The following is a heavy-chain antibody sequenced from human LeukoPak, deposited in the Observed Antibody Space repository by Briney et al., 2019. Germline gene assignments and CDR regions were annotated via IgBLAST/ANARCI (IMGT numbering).Heavy chain of an antibody. CDR1: GGTFSSYA. CDR3: ARDLQGYYDY. V-gene: IGHV1-69*05. D-gene: IGHD3-22*01. CDR2: IIPIFGTA. Sequence: SVKVSCKASGGTFSSYAISWVRQAPGQGLEWTGRIIPIFGTANYAQKFQGRVTITTDESTSTAYMELSSLRSEDTAVYYCARDLQGYYDYWGQGTLVTVSS. J-gene: IGHJ4*02.